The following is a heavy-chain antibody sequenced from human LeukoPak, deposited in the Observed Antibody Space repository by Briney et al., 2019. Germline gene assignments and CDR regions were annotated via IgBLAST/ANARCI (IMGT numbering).Heavy chain of an antibody. V-gene: IGHV3-7*01. CDR3: ARGPPRRYYMDV. CDR1: GFRFGRDW. J-gene: IGHJ6*03. D-gene: IGHD3-16*01. Sequence: PGGSLRLSCVASGFRFGRDWISWVRQAPGKGLEWVACVKQDGTEKNYVVSVWGRFTVSVDNGKNSLYLQMNSLRAEDTAVYYCARGPPRRYYMDVWGKGTTVTVSS. CDR2: VKQDGTEK.